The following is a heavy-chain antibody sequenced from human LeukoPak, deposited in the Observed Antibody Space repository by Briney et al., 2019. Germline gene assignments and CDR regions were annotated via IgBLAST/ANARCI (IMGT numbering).Heavy chain of an antibody. CDR2: INHSGST. Sequence: PSETLSLTCAVYGGSFSGYYWSWIRQPPGKGLEWIGEINHSGSTNYNPSLKSRATISVDTSKNQFSLKLSSVTAADTAVYYCARGRNRITMVRGVIDYWGQGTLATVSS. D-gene: IGHD3-10*01. CDR3: ARGRNRITMVRGVIDY. V-gene: IGHV4-34*01. J-gene: IGHJ4*02. CDR1: GGSFSGYY.